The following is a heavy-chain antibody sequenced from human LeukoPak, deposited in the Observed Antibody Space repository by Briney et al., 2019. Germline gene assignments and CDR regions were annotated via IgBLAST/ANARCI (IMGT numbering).Heavy chain of an antibody. J-gene: IGHJ4*02. Sequence: SQTLSLTCTVSGGSISSGGYYWSWIRQPPGKGLEWIGYIYHSGSTYYNPSLKSRVTISVDRSKNQFSLKLSSVTAVDTAVYYCARGTGRVQPIVGATYKFDYWGQGTLVTVSS. V-gene: IGHV4-30-2*01. CDR1: GGSISSGGYY. CDR3: ARGTGRVQPIVGATYKFDY. D-gene: IGHD1-26*01. CDR2: IYHSGST.